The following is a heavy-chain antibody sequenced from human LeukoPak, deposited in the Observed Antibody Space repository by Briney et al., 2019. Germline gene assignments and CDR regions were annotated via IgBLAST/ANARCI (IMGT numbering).Heavy chain of an antibody. J-gene: IGHJ6*03. CDR3: ARGYMITFLPRRSHHMDV. D-gene: IGHD3-16*01. CDR1: GYTFTGYY. CDR2: INPNSGGT. Sequence: GASVKVSCKASGYTFTGYYMHWVRQAPGQGLEWMGWINPNSGGTNYAQKFQGRVTMTRDTSISTAYMELSRLRSDDTAVYYCARGYMITFLPRRSHHMDVWGKGTTVTVSS. V-gene: IGHV1-2*02.